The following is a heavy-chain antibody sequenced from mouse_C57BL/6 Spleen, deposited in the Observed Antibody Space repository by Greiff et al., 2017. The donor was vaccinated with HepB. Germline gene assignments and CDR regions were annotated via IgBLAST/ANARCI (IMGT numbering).Heavy chain of an antibody. CDR3: ARGRNYLYAMDY. V-gene: IGHV1-18*01. D-gene: IGHD2-1*01. CDR2: INPNNGGT. J-gene: IGHJ4*01. Sequence: EVQLQESGPELVKPGASVKIPCKASGYTFTDYNMDWVKQSHGKSLEWIGDINPNNGGTIYNQKFKGKATLTVDKSSSTAYMELRSLTSEDTAVYYCARGRNYLYAMDYWGQGTSVTGSS. CDR1: GYTFTDYN.